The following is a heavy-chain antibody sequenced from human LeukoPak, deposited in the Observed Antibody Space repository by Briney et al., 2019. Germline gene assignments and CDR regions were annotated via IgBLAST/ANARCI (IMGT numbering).Heavy chain of an antibody. J-gene: IGHJ1*01. D-gene: IGHD3-22*01. CDR1: GFTFSSYW. CDR3: ARAPSEIGGYYPEYFRH. CDR2: IKSDGST. Sequence: GGSLRLSCAASGFTFSSYWMHWVRQAPGKGLVWVSRIKSDGSTRYADSVTGRFTISRDNAKNTVSLQMNSRRAEDTGVYYCARAPSEIGGYYPEYFRHWGQGTLVTVSP. V-gene: IGHV3-74*01.